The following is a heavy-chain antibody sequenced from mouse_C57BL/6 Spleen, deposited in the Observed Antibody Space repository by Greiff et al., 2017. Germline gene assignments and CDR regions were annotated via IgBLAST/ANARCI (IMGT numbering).Heavy chain of an antibody. D-gene: IGHD2-2*01. Sequence: QVQLQQSGPGLVQPSQSLSITCTVSGFSLTSYGVHWVRQSPGKGLEWLGVIWSGGSTDYTAAFISRLSISKDNSKSQVFCKMNSRQADYTAIYYCARTGLRPSYWYFDVWGTGTTVTVSS. V-gene: IGHV2-2*01. CDR2: IWSGGST. CDR1: GFSLTSYG. J-gene: IGHJ1*03. CDR3: ARTGLRPSYWYFDV.